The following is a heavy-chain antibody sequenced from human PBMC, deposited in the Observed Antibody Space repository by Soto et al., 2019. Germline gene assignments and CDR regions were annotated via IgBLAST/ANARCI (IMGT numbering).Heavy chain of an antibody. V-gene: IGHV3-66*01. J-gene: IGHJ4*02. CDR3: ARDGTYNWV. CDR2: IFSNGDT. D-gene: IGHD1-1*01. CDR1: GFTVSNNY. Sequence: ELQLVASGGGLVQPGGSLRLSCAASGFTVSNNYVRWVRQDPGKGMEWVSLIFSNGDTRYADSVKGRFTISRDSSSNTLYLQMNSLRVKDTAVYYCARDGTYNWVGGQGIQVTVSS.